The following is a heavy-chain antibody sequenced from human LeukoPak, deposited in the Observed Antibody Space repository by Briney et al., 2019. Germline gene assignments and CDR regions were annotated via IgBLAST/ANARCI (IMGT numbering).Heavy chain of an antibody. D-gene: IGHD5-24*01. J-gene: IGHJ4*02. CDR2: IRYDGSDK. Sequence: PGRSLRLSCAASGFTFSIYAMHWVRQAPGKGLEWVAFIRYDGSDKYYADSVKGRFTISRDNSKNTLYLQMNSLRAEDTAVYYCAKEGRWLQYFDYWGQGTLVTVSS. V-gene: IGHV3-30*02. CDR1: GFTFSIYA. CDR3: AKEGRWLQYFDY.